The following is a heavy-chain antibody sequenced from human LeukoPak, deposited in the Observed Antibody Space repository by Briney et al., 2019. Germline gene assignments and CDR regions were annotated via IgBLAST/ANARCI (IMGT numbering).Heavy chain of an antibody. CDR1: GYTFTSYD. V-gene: IGHV1-18*01. Sequence: ASVKVSCKASGYTFTSYDINWVRQAPGQGLEWMGWISAYNGNTNYAQKLQGRVTMTTDTSTSTAYMELRSLRSDDTAVYYCARRYCSSTSCLNYYFDYWGQGTLVTVSS. D-gene: IGHD2-2*01. J-gene: IGHJ4*02. CDR2: ISAYNGNT. CDR3: ARRYCSSTSCLNYYFDY.